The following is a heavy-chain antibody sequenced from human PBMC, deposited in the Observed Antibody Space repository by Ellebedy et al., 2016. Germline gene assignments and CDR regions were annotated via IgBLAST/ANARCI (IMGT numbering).Heavy chain of an antibody. CDR1: GYTFSNYW. D-gene: IGHD6-6*01. V-gene: IGHV5-51*01. CDR2: IYPGDSDT. J-gene: IGHJ4*02. Sequence: GESLKSSCKGSGYTFSNYWIGWVRQMPGKGLEWMGIIYPGDSDTKYSPSFQGQVTISADKSINTAYLQWSSLKASDTAIYYCARGWIASHGGFDFWGQGTLVTVSS. CDR3: ARGWIASHGGFDF.